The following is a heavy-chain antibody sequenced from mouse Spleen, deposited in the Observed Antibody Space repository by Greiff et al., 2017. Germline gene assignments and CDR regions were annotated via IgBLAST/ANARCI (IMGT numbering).Heavy chain of an antibody. J-gene: IGHJ1*01. D-gene: IGHD1-1*01. CDR3: ARDPGGSSSYWYFDV. CDR2: IWAGGST. Sequence: VQGVESGPGLVAPSQSLSITCTVSGLSLTSYGVHWVRQPPGKGLEWLGVIWAGGSTNYNSALMSRLSISKDNSKSQVFLKMNSLQTDDTAMYYCARDPGGSSSYWYFDVWGAGTTVTVSS. CDR1: GLSLTSYG. V-gene: IGHV2-9*02.